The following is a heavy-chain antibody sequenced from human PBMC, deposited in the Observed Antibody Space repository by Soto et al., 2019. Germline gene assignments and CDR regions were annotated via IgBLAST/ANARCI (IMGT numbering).Heavy chain of an antibody. V-gene: IGHV3-66*01. CDR3: ARDTTYYYDSSGYKTLDY. CDR2: IYSGGST. J-gene: IGHJ4*02. D-gene: IGHD3-22*01. CDR1: EFTVSSNY. Sequence: PGGSLRLSCAASEFTVSSNYMSWVRQAPGKGLERVSVIYSGGSTYYADSVKGRFTISRDNSKNTVYLQMNSLRAEDTAVYYCARDTTYYYDSSGYKTLDYWGQGTLVTVSS.